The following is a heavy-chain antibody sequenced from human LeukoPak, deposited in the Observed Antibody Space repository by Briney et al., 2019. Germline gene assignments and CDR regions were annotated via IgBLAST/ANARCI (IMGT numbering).Heavy chain of an antibody. V-gene: IGHV4-59*01. D-gene: IGHD3-22*01. CDR1: GGSISSYY. Sequence: SETLSLTCTVSGGSISSYYWGWIRQPPGKGLGWIGNIYYSGSTNDNSSLKSRVTIAVDTSKNQFSLKLSSVTAADTAVYYCARMANYYDSSGYYPGAFDIWGQGTMVTVSS. CDR3: ARMANYYDSSGYYPGAFDI. CDR2: IYYSGST. J-gene: IGHJ3*02.